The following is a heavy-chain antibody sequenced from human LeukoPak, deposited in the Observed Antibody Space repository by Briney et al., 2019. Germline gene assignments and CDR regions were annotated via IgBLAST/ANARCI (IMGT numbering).Heavy chain of an antibody. CDR1: GFTFSSYS. D-gene: IGHD2-2*01. Sequence: TGGSLRLSCAASGFTFSSYSMNWVRQAPGKGLEWVSYISSSSSTIYYADSVKGRFTISRDNAKNSLYLQMNSLRAEDTAVYYCARRYCSSTRCFDFDYWGQGTLVTVSS. J-gene: IGHJ4*02. CDR3: ARRYCSSTRCFDFDY. V-gene: IGHV3-48*04. CDR2: ISSSSSTI.